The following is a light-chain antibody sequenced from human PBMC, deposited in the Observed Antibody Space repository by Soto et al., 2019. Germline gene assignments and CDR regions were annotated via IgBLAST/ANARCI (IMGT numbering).Light chain of an antibody. Sequence: EIVLTQSPGTLSLSPGERATLSCRSSQSLDSKLAWFQQKPGQAPRLLIYDTSTRATSIPARFSGSGSGTEFTLTISSLQSEDFAVYYCQQYNDWLWTFGQGTKVDI. J-gene: IGKJ1*01. CDR1: QSLDSK. CDR2: DTS. CDR3: QQYNDWLWT. V-gene: IGKV3-15*01.